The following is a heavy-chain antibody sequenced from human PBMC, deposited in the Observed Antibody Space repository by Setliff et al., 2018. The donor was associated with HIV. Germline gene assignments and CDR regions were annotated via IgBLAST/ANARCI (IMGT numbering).Heavy chain of an antibody. CDR2: ISIYNGNV. CDR3: ARDDDVIMVVVGGDY. CDR1: GYSFISHD. D-gene: IGHD3-22*01. Sequence: ASVKVSCKASGYSFISHDINWVRQAPGQGLEWVGRISIYNGNVNTAPKFQGRVTMTTDTSTNTAYLELRSLRSDDTAVYYCARDDDVIMVVVGGDYWGQGTLVTVSS. J-gene: IGHJ4*02. V-gene: IGHV1-18*01.